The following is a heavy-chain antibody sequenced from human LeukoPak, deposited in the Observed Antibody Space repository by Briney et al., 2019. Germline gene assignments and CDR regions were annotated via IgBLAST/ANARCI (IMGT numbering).Heavy chain of an antibody. V-gene: IGHV3-48*03. J-gene: IGHJ6*04. CDR2: ISGSGTTI. D-gene: IGHD3-10*02. CDR3: AELGITMIGGV. CDR1: GFTFSSYE. Sequence: GGSLRLSCAASGFTFSSYEMNWVRQAPGKGLEWVSYISGSGTTIYYADSVKGRFTISRDNAQKSLYLQMNSLRAEDTAVYYCAELGITMIGGVWGKGTTVTISS.